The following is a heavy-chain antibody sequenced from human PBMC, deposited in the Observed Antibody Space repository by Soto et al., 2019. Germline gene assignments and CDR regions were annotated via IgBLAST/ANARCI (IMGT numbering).Heavy chain of an antibody. CDR3: ARSPRYIAAGGIDF. J-gene: IGHJ4*02. CDR1: GGSISSSNL. D-gene: IGHD6-13*01. V-gene: IGHV4-4*02. Sequence: QVQLQESGPGLVKPSGTLSLTCAVSGGSISSSNLWTWVRQPPGKGLEWIGEIYHGGSPNYNPSLKRRVTVPGDKSKNQFPLSLSSVTAADTAVYYWARSPRYIAAGGIDFLGQGILVTVAS. CDR2: IYHGGSP.